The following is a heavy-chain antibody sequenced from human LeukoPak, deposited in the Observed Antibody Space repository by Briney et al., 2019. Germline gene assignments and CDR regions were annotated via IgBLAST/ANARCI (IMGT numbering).Heavy chain of an antibody. V-gene: IGHV5-51*01. Sequence: GESLKISCKGSGYRITSYWIGWVRQMPGKGLEWMGIIYPGDSDTRYSPSFQGQVTISADRSISAAYLQWSSLKASDTAMYYCARQSIRRGAFDIWGQGTMVTVSS. CDR1: GYRITSYW. D-gene: IGHD2-21*01. CDR3: ARQSIRRGAFDI. J-gene: IGHJ3*02. CDR2: IYPGDSDT.